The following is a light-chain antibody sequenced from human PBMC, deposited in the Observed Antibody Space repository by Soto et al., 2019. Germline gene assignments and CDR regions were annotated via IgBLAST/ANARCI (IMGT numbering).Light chain of an antibody. CDR1: QSVSSY. Sequence: EIVLTQSPATLSLSPWERATLSFRSSQSVSSYLAWYQQRPGQAPRLLIYGISNRATGIPGRFSGSGSGTDFTLTISSLEPEDFAVYYCQQRSNWPPTFGQGTRLEIK. J-gene: IGKJ5*01. V-gene: IGKV3-11*01. CDR2: GIS. CDR3: QQRSNWPPT.